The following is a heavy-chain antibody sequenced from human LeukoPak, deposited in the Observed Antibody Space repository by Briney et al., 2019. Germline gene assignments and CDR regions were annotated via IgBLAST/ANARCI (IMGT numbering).Heavy chain of an antibody. V-gene: IGHV1-46*01. D-gene: IGHD3-10*01. Sequence: ASVKVSCKASGYTFTSYYMHWVRQAPGQGLEWMGIINPSGGSTSYAQKFQGRVTMTRDTSTSTVYMELSSLRSVDTAVYYCARVAYYGSGSYYKPPYYYYYYMDVWGKGTTVTVSS. CDR2: INPSGGST. J-gene: IGHJ6*03. CDR3: ARVAYYGSGSYYKPPYYYYYYMDV. CDR1: GYTFTSYY.